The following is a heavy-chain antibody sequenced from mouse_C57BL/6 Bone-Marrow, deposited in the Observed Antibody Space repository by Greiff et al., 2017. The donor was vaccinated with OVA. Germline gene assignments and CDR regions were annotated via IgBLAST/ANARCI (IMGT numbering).Heavy chain of an antibody. V-gene: IGHV1-69*01. CDR2: IDPSDSYT. CDR1: GYTFTSYW. J-gene: IGHJ4*01. D-gene: IGHD2-3*01. CDR3: ARGDGYYEGVYMDY. Sequence: QVQLQQPGAELVMPGASVKLSCKASGYTFTSYWMHWVKQRPGQGLEWIGEIDPSDSYTNYNQKFKGKSTLTVDKSSSTAYMQLSSLTSEDSAVYYCARGDGYYEGVYMDYWGQGTSVTVSS.